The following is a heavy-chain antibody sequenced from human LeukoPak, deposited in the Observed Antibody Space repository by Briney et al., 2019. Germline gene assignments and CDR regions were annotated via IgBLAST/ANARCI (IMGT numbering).Heavy chain of an antibody. CDR3: ASDREDYYGSGPSY. CDR1: GYTFTSYG. J-gene: IGHJ4*02. Sequence: GASVKVSCKASGYTFTSYGISWVRQAPGQGLECMGWISAYNGNTNYAQKLQGRVTMTTDTSTSTAYMELRSLRSDDTAVYYCASDREDYYGSGPSYWGQGTLVTVSS. D-gene: IGHD3-10*01. CDR2: ISAYNGNT. V-gene: IGHV1-18*01.